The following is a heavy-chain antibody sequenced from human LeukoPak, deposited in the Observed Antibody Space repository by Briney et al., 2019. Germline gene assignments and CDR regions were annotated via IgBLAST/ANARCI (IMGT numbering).Heavy chain of an antibody. CDR3: VRLDTTLVFLDH. J-gene: IGHJ4*02. V-gene: IGHV3-11*04. D-gene: IGHD5-18*01. CDR1: GFTFSDYY. CDR2: ISSSGSTI. Sequence: PGGSLRLSCAASGFTFSDYYMSWIRQAPGKGLEWVSYISSSGSTIYYADSVKGRFTISRDNAKNSLYLQMTSLRAEDTAVYYCVRLDTTLVFLDHWGQGTLVTVSS.